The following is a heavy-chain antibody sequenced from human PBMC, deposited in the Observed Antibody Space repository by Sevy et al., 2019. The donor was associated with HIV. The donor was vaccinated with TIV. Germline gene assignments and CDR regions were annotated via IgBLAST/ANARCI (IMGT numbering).Heavy chain of an antibody. Sequence: GGSLRLSCAASGFAPSTYGMHWVRQAPGKGLEWVANIKQDGSEKYYVDSVKGRFTISRDNAKNSLYLQMNSLRAEDTAVYYCARASKDYYDSSGYTDYWGQGTLVTVSS. CDR2: IKQDGSEK. CDR3: ARASKDYYDSSGYTDY. D-gene: IGHD3-22*01. CDR1: GFAPSTYG. V-gene: IGHV3-7*01. J-gene: IGHJ4*02.